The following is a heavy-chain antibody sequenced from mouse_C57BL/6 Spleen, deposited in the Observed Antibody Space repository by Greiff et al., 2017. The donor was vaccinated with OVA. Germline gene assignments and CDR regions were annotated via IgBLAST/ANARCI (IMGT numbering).Heavy chain of an antibody. CDR1: GYTFTSYW. Sequence: QVQLQQPGAELVRPGSSVKLSCKASGYTFTSYWMDWVKQRPGQGLEWIGNIYPSDSETHYNQKFKDKATLTVDKSSSTAYMQLSSLTSEDSAVYYCARGGYGNYRYFDYWGKGTTLTVSS. V-gene: IGHV1-61*01. CDR3: ARGGYGNYRYFDY. CDR2: IYPSDSET. J-gene: IGHJ2*01. D-gene: IGHD2-1*01.